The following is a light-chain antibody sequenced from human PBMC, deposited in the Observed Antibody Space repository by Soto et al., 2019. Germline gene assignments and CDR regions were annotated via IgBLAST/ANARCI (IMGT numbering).Light chain of an antibody. J-gene: IGKJ1*01. V-gene: IGKV1-6*01. CDR1: QAIRND. CDR2: GAS. CDR3: LQDYTYPWT. Sequence: IQLTQSPSFLSASVGDRVTITCRASQAIRNDLGWYQQKPGKAPNLLIFGASNLQAGVPVRFSASGSGTNFTLTISNLQPEDFASYYCLQDYTYPWTFGQGTKVDIK.